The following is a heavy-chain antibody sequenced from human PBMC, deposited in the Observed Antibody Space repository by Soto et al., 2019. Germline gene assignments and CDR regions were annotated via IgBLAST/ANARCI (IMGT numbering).Heavy chain of an antibody. J-gene: IGHJ5*02. CDR1: GGFLSESY. Sequence: PSETLSLTCAVCGGFLSESYWTWIRQPPGKGLEWNGEINHVGGTNYNPSLKSRVTMSVDTSQNQFSLRLISVTAADTAMYFCVRIRYQLPSSVLWLDPWGQGTPVTVSS. CDR3: VRIRYQLPSSVLWLDP. CDR2: INHVGGT. D-gene: IGHD3-16*01. V-gene: IGHV4-34*01.